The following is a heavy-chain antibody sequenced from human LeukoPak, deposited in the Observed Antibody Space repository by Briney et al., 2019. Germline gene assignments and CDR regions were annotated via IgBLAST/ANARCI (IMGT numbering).Heavy chain of an antibody. CDR1: GGSISSYF. Sequence: SETLSLTCTVSGGSISSYFWSWIRQPPGMGLEWIGYVYYSGSPNYIPSLKSRVTISVDTSKNQFSLRLRSVTAADTAVYYCARVFDDYYDSSADPPLWFDPWGQGTLVTVSS. CDR2: VYYSGSP. V-gene: IGHV4-59*01. J-gene: IGHJ5*02. CDR3: ARVFDDYYDSSADPPLWFDP. D-gene: IGHD3-22*01.